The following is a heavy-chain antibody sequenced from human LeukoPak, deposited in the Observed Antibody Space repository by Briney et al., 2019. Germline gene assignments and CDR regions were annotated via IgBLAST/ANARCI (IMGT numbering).Heavy chain of an antibody. J-gene: IGHJ4*02. CDR3: ARSTYCGGDCPFDY. Sequence: SGPALVKPTQTLTLTCTFSGFSLSTPKMRVSWIRQPPGKALEWLARIDWDDDKFYSTSLKTRLTISKDTSKNQVVLTMTNMDPVDTATYYCARSTYCGGDCPFDYWGQGTLATVSS. V-gene: IGHV2-70*04. CDR2: IDWDDDK. D-gene: IGHD2-21*02. CDR1: GFSLSTPKMR.